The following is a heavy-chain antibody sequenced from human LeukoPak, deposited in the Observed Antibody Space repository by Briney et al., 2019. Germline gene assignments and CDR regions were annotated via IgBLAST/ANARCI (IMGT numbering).Heavy chain of an antibody. CDR3: ARTRALGDYVEFDH. CDR1: GYSISSGYY. CDR2: ISYSGST. J-gene: IGHJ4*02. D-gene: IGHD4-17*01. V-gene: IGHV4-61*03. Sequence: PSETLSLTCTVSGYSISSGYYWGWIRQPPGKGLEWIAYISYSGSTNYNPTLQSRVSLSIDTSKNHIFLELTSVTPADTAVYFCARTRALGDYVEFDHWGQGTLVTVSS.